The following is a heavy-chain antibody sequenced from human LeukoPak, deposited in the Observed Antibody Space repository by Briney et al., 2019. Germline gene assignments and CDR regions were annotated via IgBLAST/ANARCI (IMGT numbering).Heavy chain of an antibody. D-gene: IGHD6-13*01. CDR2: IYHNGRT. Sequence: SETLSLTCTVSGGSISSSSSYYWGWIRQPPGKGLEWIGSIYHNGRTYYNPSLKSLVTISVDTSKNQFSLKLSSVTAADTAVYYCARGPGIAAAGRGKFYYFDYWGQGTLVTVSS. CDR3: ARGPGIAAAGRGKFYYFDY. V-gene: IGHV4-39*07. CDR1: GGSISSSSSYY. J-gene: IGHJ4*02.